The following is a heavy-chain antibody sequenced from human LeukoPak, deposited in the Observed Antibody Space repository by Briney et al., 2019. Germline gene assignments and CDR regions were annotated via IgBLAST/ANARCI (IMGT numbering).Heavy chain of an antibody. V-gene: IGHV3-9*01. Sequence: GGSLRLSCAASGFTFDDYAMHWVRQAPGKGLEWVSGISWNSGSIGYADSVKGRFTISRDNAKNSLYLQMNSLRAGDTALYYCAKGRFLEWLLSVFDYWGQGTLVTVSS. J-gene: IGHJ4*02. D-gene: IGHD3-3*01. CDR2: ISWNSGSI. CDR1: GFTFDDYA. CDR3: AKGRFLEWLLSVFDY.